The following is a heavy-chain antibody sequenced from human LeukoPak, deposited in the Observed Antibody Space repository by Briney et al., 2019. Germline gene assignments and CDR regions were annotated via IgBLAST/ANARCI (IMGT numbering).Heavy chain of an antibody. CDR2: INAGNGNT. J-gene: IGHJ6*02. D-gene: IGHD3-10*01. CDR3: ARALLWFGELSYYYYGMDV. Sequence: ASVKVSCKASGYTFTSYAMHWVRQAPGQRLEWMGWINAGNGNTKYSQKFQGRVTITRDTSASTAYMELSSLRSEDTAVYYCARALLWFGELSYYYYGMDVWGQGTMVTVSS. CDR1: GYTFTSYA. V-gene: IGHV1-3*01.